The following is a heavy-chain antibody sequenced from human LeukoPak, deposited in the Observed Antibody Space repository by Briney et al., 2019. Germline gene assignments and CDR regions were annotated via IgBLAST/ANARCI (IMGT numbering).Heavy chain of an antibody. V-gene: IGHV5-51*01. Sequence: GESLKISCEGSGYNFDSYWIGWARQMPGKGLEWMGIIYPGDSDTRYSPSFPGQVTISADKSISTAYLQWSSLKASDTAMYYCTRGITIFGVVPTWYFDYWGQGTLVTVSS. J-gene: IGHJ4*02. CDR2: IYPGDSDT. D-gene: IGHD3-3*01. CDR3: TRGITIFGVVPTWYFDY. CDR1: GYNFDSYW.